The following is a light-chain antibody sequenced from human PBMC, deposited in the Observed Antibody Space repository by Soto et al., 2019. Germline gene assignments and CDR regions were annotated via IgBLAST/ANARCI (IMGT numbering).Light chain of an antibody. Sequence: QSVLTQPTSVSGSPGQSITISCTGVSSDIGGYNHVSWYQQHPGKVPRLIIYDVDNWPFGVSNRFSGSQSGNTASLTISGLQAEDEAEYYCCAYTARTTLSWVFGGGTQLTVL. CDR2: DVD. CDR3: CAYTARTTLSWV. V-gene: IGLV2-14*03. CDR1: SSDIGGYNH. J-gene: IGLJ7*01.